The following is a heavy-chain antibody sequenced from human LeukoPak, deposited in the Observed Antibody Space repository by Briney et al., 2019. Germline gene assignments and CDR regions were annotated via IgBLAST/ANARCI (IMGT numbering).Heavy chain of an antibody. CDR1: GGSISSYY. Sequence: PSETLSLTCTVSGGSISSYYWSWIRQPPGKGLEWIGYIYYSGSTNYNPSLKSRVTISVDTPKNQFSLKLSSVTAADTAVYYCARGWYSSVNWFDPWGQGTLVTVSS. D-gene: IGHD6-25*01. J-gene: IGHJ5*02. CDR2: IYYSGST. CDR3: ARGWYSSVNWFDP. V-gene: IGHV4-59*01.